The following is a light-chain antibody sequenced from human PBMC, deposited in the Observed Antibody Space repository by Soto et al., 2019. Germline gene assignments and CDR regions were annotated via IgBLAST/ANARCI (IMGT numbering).Light chain of an antibody. V-gene: IGKV1-39*01. Sequence: DIQLTQSPSSLSAPVGDRVTIACRASQNITNFLNWYQHNPGKAPNLLIFAASHLQSGVSSRFSGSGSGTDFTLTISSLHPEDFATFYCQESATTRWAFGQGTKVDIK. CDR2: AAS. CDR1: QNITNF. J-gene: IGKJ1*01. CDR3: QESATTRWA.